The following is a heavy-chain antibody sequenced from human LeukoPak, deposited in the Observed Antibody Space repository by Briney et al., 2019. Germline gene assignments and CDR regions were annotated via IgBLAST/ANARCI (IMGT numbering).Heavy chain of an antibody. CDR3: ANGYSGYDYEYYFDY. J-gene: IGHJ4*02. D-gene: IGHD5-12*01. Sequence: SVKVSCKASGGTFSSYAISWVRQAPGQGLEWMGRIIPILGIANYAQKFQGRVTITADKSTSTAYMELNSLRAEDTAVYYCANGYSGYDYEYYFDYWGQGTLVTVSS. CDR2: IIPILGIA. V-gene: IGHV1-69*04. CDR1: GGTFSSYA.